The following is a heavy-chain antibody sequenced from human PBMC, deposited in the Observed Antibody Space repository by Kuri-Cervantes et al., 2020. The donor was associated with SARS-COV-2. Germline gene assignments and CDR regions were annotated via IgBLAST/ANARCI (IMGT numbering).Heavy chain of an antibody. CDR3: ARVRQYDGSGYYAYYFDY. J-gene: IGHJ4*02. Sequence: GGSLRLSCAASGFTFSSYDMHWVRQATGKGLEWVSAIGTAGDPYYPGSVKGRFTISRDNSKNTLYLQMNSLRAEDTAMYYCARVRQYDGSGYYAYYFDYWGQGTLVTVSS. CDR1: GFTFSSYD. V-gene: IGHV3-13*05. D-gene: IGHD3-22*01. CDR2: IGTAGDP.